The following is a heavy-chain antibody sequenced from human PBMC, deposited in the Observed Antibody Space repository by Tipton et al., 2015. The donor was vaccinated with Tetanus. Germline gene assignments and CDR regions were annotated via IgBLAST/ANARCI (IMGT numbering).Heavy chain of an antibody. J-gene: IGHJ3*02. CDR3: GGFSFSDDLDI. CDR1: GFTVSNSY. Sequence: SLRLSCAASGFTVSNSYMTWVRQAPGKGLEWVSSIFNYGGTYSADSVKGRFTISRDNSKNTLHLQMNSLRAEDTAVYYCGGFSFSDDLDIWGRGTMVTVSS. CDR2: IFNYGGT. D-gene: IGHD2-15*01. V-gene: IGHV3-53*01.